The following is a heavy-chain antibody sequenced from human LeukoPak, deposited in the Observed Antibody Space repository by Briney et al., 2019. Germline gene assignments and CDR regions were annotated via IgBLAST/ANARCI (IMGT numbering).Heavy chain of an antibody. D-gene: IGHD3-3*02. CDR2: ISYDGSNK. J-gene: IGHJ4*02. CDR1: GFTFSSYA. Sequence: GGSLRLSYAASGFTFSSYAMHWVRQAPGKGLEWVAVISYDGSNKYYADSVKGRFTISRDNSKNTLYLQMNSLRAEDTAVYYFASFLVWGQGTLVTVSS. CDR3: ASFLV. V-gene: IGHV3-30*04.